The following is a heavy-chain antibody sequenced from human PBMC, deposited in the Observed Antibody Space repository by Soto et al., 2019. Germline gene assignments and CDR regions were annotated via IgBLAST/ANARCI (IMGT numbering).Heavy chain of an antibody. CDR2: ISSSSSYI. V-gene: IGHV3-21*01. Sequence: GGSLRLSCAASGFTFSSYSMNWVRQAPGKGLEWVSSISSSSSYIYYADSVKGRFTISRDNAKNSLYLQMNSLRAEDTAVYYCARAQGYYGSGSTQYYFDYWGQGTLVTVSS. D-gene: IGHD3-10*01. CDR1: GFTFSSYS. CDR3: ARAQGYYGSGSTQYYFDY. J-gene: IGHJ4*02.